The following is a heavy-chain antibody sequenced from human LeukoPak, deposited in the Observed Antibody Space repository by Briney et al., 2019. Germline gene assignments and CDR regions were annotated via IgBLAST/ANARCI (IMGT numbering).Heavy chain of an antibody. V-gene: IGHV3-30-3*01. Sequence: GRSLRLSCAASGFTFSSYAMHWVRQAPGKGLEWVAVISYDGSNKYYADSVKGRFTISRDNSKNTLYLQMNSLRAEDTAVYYCARTGSTMVRGALDYWGQGTLVTVSS. CDR1: GFTFSSYA. CDR3: ARTGSTMVRGALDY. D-gene: IGHD3-10*01. J-gene: IGHJ4*02. CDR2: ISYDGSNK.